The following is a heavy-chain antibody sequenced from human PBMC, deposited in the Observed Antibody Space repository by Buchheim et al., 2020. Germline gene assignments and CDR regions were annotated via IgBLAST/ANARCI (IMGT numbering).Heavy chain of an antibody. CDR3: ARDKSGSYGDYVLDY. V-gene: IGHV3-30-3*01. Sequence: QVQLVESGGGVVQPGRSLRLSCAASGFTFSSYAMHWVRQAPGKGLEWVAVISYDGSNKYYADSVKGRFTISRDNSKNTLYLQMNSLRAEDTAVYYCARDKSGSYGDYVLDYWGQGTL. CDR2: ISYDGSNK. J-gene: IGHJ4*02. D-gene: IGHD4-17*01. CDR1: GFTFSSYA.